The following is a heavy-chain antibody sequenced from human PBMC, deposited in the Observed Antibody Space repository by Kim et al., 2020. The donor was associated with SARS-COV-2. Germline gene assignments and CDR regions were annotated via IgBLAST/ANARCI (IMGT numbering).Heavy chain of an antibody. CDR2: IKEDGSEK. CDR1: RFTFTNYW. V-gene: IGHV3-7*01. Sequence: GGSQRLSCVASRFTFTNYWMNWVRQAPGKGLEWVANIKEDGSEKYYVDSVKGRFTISRDNAKNSLYLQMNSLRVEDTAVYYCGRGSGEWGDYWGQGTLVTVSS. D-gene: IGHD7-27*01. CDR3: GRGSGEWGDY. J-gene: IGHJ4*02.